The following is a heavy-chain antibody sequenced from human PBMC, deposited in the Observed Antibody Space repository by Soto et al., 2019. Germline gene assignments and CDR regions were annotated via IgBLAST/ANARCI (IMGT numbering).Heavy chain of an antibody. CDR2: IKQDGSEK. V-gene: IGHV3-7*03. D-gene: IGHD6-13*01. J-gene: IGHJ4*02. CDR3: ARGIKPTVIAAAGIFDY. Sequence: GGSLRLSCAASGFTFSSYWMSWVRQAPGKGLEWVANIKQDGSEKYYVDSVKGRFTISRDNAKNSLYLQMNSLRADDTAVYYCARGIKPTVIAAAGIFDYWGQGTLVTVSS. CDR1: GFTFSSYW.